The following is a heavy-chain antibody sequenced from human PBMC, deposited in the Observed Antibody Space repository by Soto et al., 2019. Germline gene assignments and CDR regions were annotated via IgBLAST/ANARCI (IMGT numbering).Heavy chain of an antibody. Sequence: QVQLVESGGGVVQPVTSLRLSCAASGFTFSKYGMHWVRQAPGRGLEWVALITYDGSNQYYADSVKGRFTSSRDNSKNTLYVQMTSLRPEDTSVYFCKRKNWYDVIGFGMDVLGQGTKVSVS. CDR2: ITYDGSNQ. CDR3: KRKNWYDVIGFGMDV. J-gene: IGHJ6*02. V-gene: IGHV3-30*03. D-gene: IGHD1-1*01. CDR1: GFTFSKYG.